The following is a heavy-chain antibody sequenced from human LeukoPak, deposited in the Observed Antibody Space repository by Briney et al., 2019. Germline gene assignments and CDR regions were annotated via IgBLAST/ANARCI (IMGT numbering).Heavy chain of an antibody. D-gene: IGHD3-22*01. CDR3: ATRDYYDSRGYYYYYFDY. Sequence: HPGGSLRLSCAASGFTFNNYAMSWVRQAPGKGLEWVSGISGSGGSTYYADSVKGRFTISRDNSKNTVYLQMNSPRAEDTAVYYCATRDYYDSRGYYYYYFDYWGQGTLVTVSS. CDR2: ISGSGGST. CDR1: GFTFNNYA. V-gene: IGHV3-23*01. J-gene: IGHJ4*02.